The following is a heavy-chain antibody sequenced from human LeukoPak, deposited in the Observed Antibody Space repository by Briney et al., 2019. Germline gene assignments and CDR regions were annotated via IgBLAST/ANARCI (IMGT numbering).Heavy chain of an antibody. D-gene: IGHD3-22*01. CDR1: GFTFSSYS. CDR3: ARETYYYDSSGYQRPSESIDY. CDR2: ISSGSRTI. V-gene: IGHV3-48*01. J-gene: IGHJ4*02. Sequence: PGGSLRLSCAASGFTFSSYSMNWVRQAPGKGLEWVSYISSGSRTIYYADSVKGRFTMSRDNAKNSLYLQMNSLRAEDTAVYYCARETYYYDSSGYQRPSESIDYWGQGTLVTVSS.